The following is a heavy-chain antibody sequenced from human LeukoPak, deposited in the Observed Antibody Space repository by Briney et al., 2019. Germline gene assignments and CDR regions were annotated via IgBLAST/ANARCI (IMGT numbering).Heavy chain of an antibody. J-gene: IGHJ6*02. CDR3: AREWVEETAYYYYGMDV. CDR1: GYTFTSYY. V-gene: IGHV1-46*01. D-gene: IGHD1-14*01. Sequence: ASVKVSCKASGYTFTSYYMHWVRQAPGQGLEWMGIINPSGGSTSYVQKFQGRVTITRDTSTSTVYMELSSLRSEDTAVYYCAREWVEETAYYYYGMDVWGQGTTVTVSS. CDR2: INPSGGST.